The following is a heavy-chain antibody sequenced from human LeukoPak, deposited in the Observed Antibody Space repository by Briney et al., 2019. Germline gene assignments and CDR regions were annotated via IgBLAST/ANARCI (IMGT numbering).Heavy chain of an antibody. CDR2: IYPGDSDT. V-gene: IGHV5-51*01. CDR3: ARHPMGYSSGSNNWFDP. Sequence: GESLKISFKGSGYRFTSYWIGWVRQMPGKGLEWMGIIYPGDSDTRYSPSFQGQVTISADKSISTAYLQWSSLKASDTAMYYCARHPMGYSSGSNNWFDPWGQGTLVTVSS. CDR1: GYRFTSYW. D-gene: IGHD6-19*01. J-gene: IGHJ5*02.